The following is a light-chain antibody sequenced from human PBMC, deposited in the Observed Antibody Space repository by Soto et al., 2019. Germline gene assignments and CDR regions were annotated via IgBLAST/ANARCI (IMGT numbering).Light chain of an antibody. CDR3: QKYDSSPKT. V-gene: IGKV1-5*01. CDR2: DDS. J-gene: IGKJ1*01. Sequence: DIQMTQSPSTLSASVGDRVTITCRSSQSISSWLAWYHQKPGTAPEVLIYDDSSLESGVTSRFSGSGSGTEFTLTIRRLEPEDFAVYYCQKYDSSPKTFGQGTQVDI. CDR1: QSISSW.